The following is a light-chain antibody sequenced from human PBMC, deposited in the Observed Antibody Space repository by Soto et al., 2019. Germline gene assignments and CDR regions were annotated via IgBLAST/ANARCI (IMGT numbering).Light chain of an antibody. CDR2: GAS. J-gene: IGKJ4*01. Sequence: EIVLTQSPGTLSLSPGERAALSCRASQRVSSSDLAWYQQKPGQAPRLLIYGASSRATGIPDRVSGSGAGTDFTLTISRREPEGFAVDYCQQYGSSPRTFGGGTTVEIK. CDR3: QQYGSSPRT. V-gene: IGKV3-20*01. CDR1: QRVSSSD.